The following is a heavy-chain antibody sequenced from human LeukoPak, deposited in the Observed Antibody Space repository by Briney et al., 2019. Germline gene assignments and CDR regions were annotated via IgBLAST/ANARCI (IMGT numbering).Heavy chain of an antibody. J-gene: IGHJ4*02. CDR1: GDSVSRNSAA. CDR2: THYRSKWYN. D-gene: IGHD3-22*01. V-gene: IGHV6-1*01. Sequence: SQTLSLTCAISGDSVSRNSAAWNWIRQSPSRGLEWLGRTHYRSKWYNDYAVSVKSRITINPDTSKNQFSLQLNSVTPEDTAVYYCAREGGREYYYDSSGYFGGWGQGTLVTVSS. CDR3: AREGGREYYYDSSGYFGG.